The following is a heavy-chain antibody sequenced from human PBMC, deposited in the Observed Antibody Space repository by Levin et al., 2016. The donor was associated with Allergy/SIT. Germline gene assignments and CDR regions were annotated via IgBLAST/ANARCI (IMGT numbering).Heavy chain of an antibody. CDR2: IKQDGSEK. CDR1: GFSFSNSG. Sequence: GGSLRLSCAASGFSFSNSGIHWVRQAPGKGLEWVANIKQDGSEKFYVDSVKGRFTISRDNAKNSLYLQMNSLRTEDTAVYYCARGWFGPPTPASDRRFEFWGQGTLVTVSS. J-gene: IGHJ4*02. V-gene: IGHV3-7*01. CDR3: ARGWFGPPTPASDRRFEF. D-gene: IGHD3/OR15-3a*01.